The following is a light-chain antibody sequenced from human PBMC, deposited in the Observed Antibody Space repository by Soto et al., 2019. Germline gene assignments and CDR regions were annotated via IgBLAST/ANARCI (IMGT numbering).Light chain of an antibody. J-gene: IGLJ2*01. CDR3: GTWDNSLSGGV. CDR1: NSNIGRNY. CDR2: DNN. Sequence: QSVLTQPPSVSAAPGQKVTISCSGRNSNIGRNYVSWYQQLPGTAPKLLIYDNNKRPSGIPDRFSGSKSGTSATLGITGLQTGDEADYYCGTWDNSLSGGVFGRGTKLTVL. V-gene: IGLV1-51*01.